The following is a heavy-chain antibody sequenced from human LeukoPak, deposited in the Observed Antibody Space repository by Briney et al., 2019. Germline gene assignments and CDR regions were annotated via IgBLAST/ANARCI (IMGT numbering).Heavy chain of an antibody. CDR1: GFNFRYFW. Sequence: GGSLRLTCLGSGFNFRYFWMSWVRQAPGKGLEWVANINHDGRETYYADSVKGRFIISRDNAKDSLYLQMNSPRAEDAAVYYCAKGYIIAGRQWYLDLWGRGTLVGVSS. CDR2: INHDGRET. D-gene: IGHD6-13*01. CDR3: AKGYIIAGRQWYLDL. V-gene: IGHV3-7*01. J-gene: IGHJ2*01.